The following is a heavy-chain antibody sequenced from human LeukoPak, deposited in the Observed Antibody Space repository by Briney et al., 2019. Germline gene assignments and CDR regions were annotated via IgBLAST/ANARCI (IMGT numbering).Heavy chain of an antibody. CDR3: ARDRGEIGDYFDY. CDR2: INPNSGGT. CDR1: GYTFTGYY. J-gene: IGHJ4*02. Sequence: GASVKVSCKASGYTFTGYYVHWVRQAPGQGLEWMGWINPNSGGTNYAQKFQGRVTMTRDTSISTAYMELSRLRSDDTAVYYCARDRGEIGDYFDYWGQGTLVTVSS. V-gene: IGHV1-2*02. D-gene: IGHD2-21*01.